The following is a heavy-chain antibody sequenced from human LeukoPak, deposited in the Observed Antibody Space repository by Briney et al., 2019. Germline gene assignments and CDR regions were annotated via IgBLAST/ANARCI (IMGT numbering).Heavy chain of an antibody. D-gene: IGHD3-22*01. Sequence: PSETLSLTCTVSGGSISSSSYYWGWIRQPPGKGLGWIGSIYYSGSTYYNPSPKGRVTISVDTSKNQFSLKLSSVTAADTAGYYCARDSEYYYDSSGYPPVWGQGTLVTVSS. CDR3: ARDSEYYYDSSGYPPV. CDR2: IYYSGST. J-gene: IGHJ4*02. V-gene: IGHV4-39*07. CDR1: GGSISSSSYY.